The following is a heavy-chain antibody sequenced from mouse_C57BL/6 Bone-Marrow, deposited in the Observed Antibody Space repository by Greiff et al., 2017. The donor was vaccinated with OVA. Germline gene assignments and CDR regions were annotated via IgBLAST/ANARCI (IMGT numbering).Heavy chain of an antibody. CDR1: GFTFSSYT. Sequence: EVKVVESGGGLVKPGGSLKLSCAASGFTFSSYTMSWVRQTPEKRLEWVATISGGGGNTYYPDSVKGRFTISRDNAKNTLYLQMSSLRSEDTALYYCARQGDAMDYWGQGTSVTVSS. J-gene: IGHJ4*01. CDR3: ARQGDAMDY. CDR2: ISGGGGNT. V-gene: IGHV5-9*01.